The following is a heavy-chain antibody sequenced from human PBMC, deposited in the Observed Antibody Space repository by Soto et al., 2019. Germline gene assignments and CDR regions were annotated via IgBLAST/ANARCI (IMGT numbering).Heavy chain of an antibody. CDR3: AREGPFVPAAIWFDP. Sequence: PGESLKISCKGSGYSFTSYWISWVRQMPGKGLEWMGRIDPSDSYTNYSPSFQGHVTISADKSISTAYLQWSSLKASDTAMYYCAREGPFVPAAIWFDPSGPATLVTVSS. V-gene: IGHV5-10-1*01. CDR1: GYSFTSYW. J-gene: IGHJ5*02. D-gene: IGHD2-2*01. CDR2: IDPSDSYT.